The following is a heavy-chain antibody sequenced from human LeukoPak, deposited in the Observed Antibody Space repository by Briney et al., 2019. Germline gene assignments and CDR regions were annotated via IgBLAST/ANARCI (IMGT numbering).Heavy chain of an antibody. V-gene: IGHV1-8*01. Sequence: ASVKVSCKASGYTFTRHYMNWVRQATGQGLEWMGWMNPNSGNTGYAQKFQGRVTMTRNTSISTAYMELSSLRSEDTAVYYCARAAERFYDSSGPYWYFDLWGRGTLVTVSS. CDR3: ARAAERFYDSSGPYWYFDL. CDR2: MNPNSGNT. J-gene: IGHJ2*01. D-gene: IGHD3-22*01. CDR1: GYTFTRHY.